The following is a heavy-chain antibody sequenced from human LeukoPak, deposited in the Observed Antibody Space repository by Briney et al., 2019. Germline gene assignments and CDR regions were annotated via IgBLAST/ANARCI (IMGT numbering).Heavy chain of an antibody. CDR2: IYHSGST. J-gene: IGHJ4*02. D-gene: IGHD5-18*01. Sequence: SETLSLTCTVSGGSISSGDYYWGWIRQPPGKGLEWIGSIYHSGSTYYNPSLKSRVTISVDTSKNQFSLKLSSVTAADTAVYYCARDIGYSYGPFDYWGQGTLVTVSS. V-gene: IGHV4-39*07. CDR3: ARDIGYSYGPFDY. CDR1: GGSISSGDYY.